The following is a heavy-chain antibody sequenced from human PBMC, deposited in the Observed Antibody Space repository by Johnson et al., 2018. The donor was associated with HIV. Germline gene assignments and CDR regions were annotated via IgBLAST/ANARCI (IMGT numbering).Heavy chain of an antibody. Sequence: VQLVESGGGLVQPGRSLRLSCAASGFTFDDYAMHWVRQAPGKGLEWVSGISWDSGSICYADSVKGRFTISRDNAKNSLYLQMNSLRAEDTALYYCAVIAVAGGGAFDIWGQGTMVTVSS. V-gene: IGHV3-9*01. D-gene: IGHD6-19*01. CDR2: ISWDSGSI. CDR1: GFTFDDYA. CDR3: AVIAVAGGGAFDI. J-gene: IGHJ3*02.